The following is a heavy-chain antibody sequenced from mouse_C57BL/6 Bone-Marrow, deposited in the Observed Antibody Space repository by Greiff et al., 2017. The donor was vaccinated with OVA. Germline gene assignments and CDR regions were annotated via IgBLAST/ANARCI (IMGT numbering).Heavy chain of an antibody. Sequence: EVQGVESGGGLVQPGGSMKLSCVASGFTFSNYWMNWVRQSPEKGLEWVAQIRLKSDNYATHYAESVKGRFTISRDDSKSSVYLQMNNLRAEDTGIYYCTPITTVVAPCWGQGTTLTVSS. CDR2: IRLKSDNYAT. CDR1: GFTFSNYW. D-gene: IGHD1-1*01. V-gene: IGHV6-3*01. J-gene: IGHJ2*01. CDR3: TPITTVVAPC.